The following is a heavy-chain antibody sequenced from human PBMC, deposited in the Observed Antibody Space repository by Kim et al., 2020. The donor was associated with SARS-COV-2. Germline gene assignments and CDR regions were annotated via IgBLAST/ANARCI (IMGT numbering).Heavy chain of an antibody. CDR1: GFTFSNAW. D-gene: IGHD6-19*01. J-gene: IGHJ4*02. CDR3: TTDPPYSSGCLS. Sequence: GGSLRLSCAASGFTFSNAWMSWVRQAPGKGLEWVGRIKSKTDGGTTDYAAPVKGRFTISRDDSKNTLYLQMNSLKTEDTAVYYCTTDPPYSSGCLSWGQGTLVTVSS. CDR2: IKSKTDGGTT. V-gene: IGHV3-15*01.